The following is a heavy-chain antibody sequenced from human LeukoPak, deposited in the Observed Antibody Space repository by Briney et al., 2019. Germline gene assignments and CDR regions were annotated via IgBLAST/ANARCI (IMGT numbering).Heavy chain of an antibody. CDR1: GFNFRNHY. D-gene: IGHD3-16*01. J-gene: IGHJ6*03. Sequence: PGGSLRLSCAASGFNFRNHYMSWVRQAPGKGLEWVANIKQDGSEKNYVDSVKGRFTISRDNAKNSLYLQMNSLRAEDTAVYYCAKDGGVNYYYYMDVWGKGTTVTVSS. CDR3: AKDGGVNYYYYMDV. CDR2: IKQDGSEK. V-gene: IGHV3-7*01.